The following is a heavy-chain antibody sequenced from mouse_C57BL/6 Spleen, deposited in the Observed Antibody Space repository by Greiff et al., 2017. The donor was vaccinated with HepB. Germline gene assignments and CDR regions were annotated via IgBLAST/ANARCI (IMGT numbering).Heavy chain of an antibody. CDR1: GYTFTSYW. CDR2: INPSNGGT. D-gene: IGHD1-1*01. V-gene: IGHV1-53*01. J-gene: IGHJ4*01. CDR3: ARKGYYYGSSYDYAMDY. Sequence: QVQLKQPGTELVKPGASVKLSCKASGYTFTSYWMHWVKQRPGQGLEWIGNINPSNGGTNYNEKFKSKATLTVDKSSSTAYMQLSSLTSEDSAVYYCARKGYYYGSSYDYAMDYWGQGTSVTVSS.